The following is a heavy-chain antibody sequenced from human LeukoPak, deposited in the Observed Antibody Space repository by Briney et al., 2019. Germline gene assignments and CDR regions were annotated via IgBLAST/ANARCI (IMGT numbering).Heavy chain of an antibody. CDR1: GGSFSGYY. Sequence: SETLSLTCAVYGGSFSGYYWSWIRQPPGKGLEWIGEINHSGSTNYNPPLKSRVTISVDTSKNQFSLKLSSVTAADTAVYYCARGTGSMIPDYWGQGTLVTVSS. V-gene: IGHV4-34*01. CDR2: INHSGST. J-gene: IGHJ4*02. CDR3: ARGTGSMIPDY. D-gene: IGHD3-22*01.